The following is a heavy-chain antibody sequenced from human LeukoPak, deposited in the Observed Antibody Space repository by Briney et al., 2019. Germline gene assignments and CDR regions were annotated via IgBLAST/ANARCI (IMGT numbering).Heavy chain of an antibody. Sequence: GGSLRLSCAASGFTFDDYAMHWVRQAPGKGLEWVSGISWNSGTIGYADSVKGRFTISRDNSKNTLYLQMNSLRAEDTAVYYCATFRNSWYVPEFDFWGQGTLVTVSS. J-gene: IGHJ4*02. CDR3: ATFRNSWYVPEFDF. CDR2: ISWNSGTI. V-gene: IGHV3-9*01. CDR1: GFTFDDYA. D-gene: IGHD6-13*01.